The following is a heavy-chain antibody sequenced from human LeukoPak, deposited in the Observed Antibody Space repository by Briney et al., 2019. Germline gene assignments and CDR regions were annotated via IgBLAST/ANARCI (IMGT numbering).Heavy chain of an antibody. CDR2: IYTSGST. Sequence: PSETLSLTCTVSGGSLSSYYWNWIRQPAGKGLEWIGRIYTSGSTSYNPSLKSRVTMSVDTSKNQFSLKLSSVTAADTAVYYCARDKSRTYGSADAFDIWGQGTMVTVSS. D-gene: IGHD3-10*01. CDR3: ARDKSRTYGSADAFDI. V-gene: IGHV4-4*07. CDR1: GGSLSSYY. J-gene: IGHJ3*02.